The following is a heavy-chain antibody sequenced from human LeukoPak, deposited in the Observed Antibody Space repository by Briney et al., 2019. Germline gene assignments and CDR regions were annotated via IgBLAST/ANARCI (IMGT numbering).Heavy chain of an antibody. V-gene: IGHV4-4*07. CDR2: IYAKGTT. D-gene: IGHD5-24*01. J-gene: IGHJ4*02. CDR3: ARDGDGKIY. CDR1: GDSISGNY. Sequence: SETLSPTCTVSGDSISGNYWSWFRQPAGKGLEWIGRIYAKGTTNYNPSLKSRVTLSVDTSKNQFSLRLSSVTDADTAVYYCARDGDGKIYWGQGTLVTVSS.